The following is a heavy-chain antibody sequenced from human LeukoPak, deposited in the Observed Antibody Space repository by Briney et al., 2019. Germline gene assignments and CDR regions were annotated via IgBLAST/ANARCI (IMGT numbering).Heavy chain of an antibody. CDR1: GGSISSYY. CDR3: ARVLSITMIVVVTR. Sequence: PSETLSLTCTVSGGSISSYYWSWIRQPPGKGLEWIGYIYYSGSTNYNPSLKSRVTISVDTSKNQFSLKLSSVTAADTAVYYCARVLSITMIVVVTRWGQGTLVTVSS. V-gene: IGHV4-59*12. D-gene: IGHD3-22*01. J-gene: IGHJ4*02. CDR2: IYYSGST.